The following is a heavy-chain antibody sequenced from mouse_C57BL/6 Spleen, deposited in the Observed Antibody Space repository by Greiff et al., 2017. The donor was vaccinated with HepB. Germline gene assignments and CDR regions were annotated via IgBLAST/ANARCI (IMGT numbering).Heavy chain of an antibody. CDR2: IDPSDSET. Sequence: QVQLQQPGAELVRPGSSVKLSCKASGYTFTSYWMHWVKQRPIQGLEWIGNIDPSDSETHYNQKFKDKATLTVDKSSSTAYMQLSSLTSEDSAVYYCASRDYDYDEVFAYWGQGTLVTVSA. J-gene: IGHJ3*01. D-gene: IGHD2-4*01. CDR1: GYTFTSYW. V-gene: IGHV1-52*01. CDR3: ASRDYDYDEVFAY.